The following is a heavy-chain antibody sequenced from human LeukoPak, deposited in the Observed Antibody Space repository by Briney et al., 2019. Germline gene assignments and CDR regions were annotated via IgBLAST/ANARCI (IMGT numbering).Heavy chain of an antibody. D-gene: IGHD3-22*01. CDR3: ARKAVYYYDSSGYIDY. V-gene: IGHV3-21*01. Sequence: PGGSLRLSCAASGFTFSSYSMNWVRQAPGKGLEWVSSISSSSSYIYYADSVKGRLTISRDNAKNSLYLQMNSLRAEDTAVYYCARKAVYYYDSSGYIDYWGQGTLVTVSS. J-gene: IGHJ4*02. CDR1: GFTFSSYS. CDR2: ISSSSSYI.